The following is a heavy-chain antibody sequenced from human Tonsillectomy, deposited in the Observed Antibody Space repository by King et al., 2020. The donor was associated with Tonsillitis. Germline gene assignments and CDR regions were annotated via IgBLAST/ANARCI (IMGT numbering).Heavy chain of an antibody. D-gene: IGHD3-10*01. V-gene: IGHV3-23*04. CDR2: ISTSGGRT. CDR1: GFTFSSYA. Sequence: VQLVESGGGLVQPGGSLRLSCAASGFTFSSYAMSWVRQAPGKGLEWVSGISTSGGRTYYADAVKGRFTISRDNSKNTLYLQMNSLRAEDTAVYYCAKACRGYGSGGFTTDFDYWGQGTLVTVSS. CDR3: AKACRGYGSGGFTTDFDY. J-gene: IGHJ4*02.